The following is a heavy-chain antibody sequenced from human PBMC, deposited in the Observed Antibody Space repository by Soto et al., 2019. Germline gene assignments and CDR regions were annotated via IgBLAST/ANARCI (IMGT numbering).Heavy chain of an antibody. J-gene: IGHJ6*02. CDR3: STSSRNEYHFAMDA. CDR1: GLSVSRSD. D-gene: IGHD6-6*01. Sequence: VGSLRLSCAASGLSVSRSDMSWVRQASGKGLEWVSVIYSGGSTHDADSVKGRFTISRDNSKNTVHLQMNSLRVDDTAVYFCSTSSRNEYHFAMDAWAQGTTVTVSS. V-gene: IGHV3-53*01. CDR2: IYSGGST.